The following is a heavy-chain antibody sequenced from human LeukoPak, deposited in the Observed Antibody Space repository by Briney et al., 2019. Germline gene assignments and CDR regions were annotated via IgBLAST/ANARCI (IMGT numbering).Heavy chain of an antibody. CDR3: ARGAWGYSYGVRPFDY. J-gene: IGHJ4*02. D-gene: IGHD5-18*01. CDR1: GGSISSYY. CDR2: INHSGST. V-gene: IGHV4-34*01. Sequence: SETLSLTCTVSGGSISSYYWSWIRQPPGKGLEWIGEINHSGSTNYNPSLKSRVTISVDTSKNQFSLKLSSVTAADTAVYYCARGAWGYSYGVRPFDYWGQGTLVTVSS.